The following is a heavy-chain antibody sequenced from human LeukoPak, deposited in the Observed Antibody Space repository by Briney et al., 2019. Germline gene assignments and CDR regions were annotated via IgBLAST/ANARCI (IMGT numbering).Heavy chain of an antibody. CDR2: INYSGST. CDR3: ASKLLLWFGDEGGFDY. V-gene: IGHV4-59*08. J-gene: IGHJ4*02. D-gene: IGHD3-10*01. CDR1: GGSISSYY. Sequence: SETLSLTCTVSGGSISSYYWSWIRQPPGKGLEWIGYINYSGSTNYNSSLKSRVTISVDTSKNQFSLKLSSVTAADTAVYYCASKLLLWFGDEGGFDYWGQGTLVTVSS.